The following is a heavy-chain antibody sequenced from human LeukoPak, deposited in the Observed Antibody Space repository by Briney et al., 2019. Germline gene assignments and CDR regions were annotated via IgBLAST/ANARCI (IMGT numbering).Heavy chain of an antibody. V-gene: IGHV3-23*01. J-gene: IGHJ4*02. CDR3: AKLGYYYDSSGYYSSDY. D-gene: IGHD3-22*01. Sequence: GGSLRLSCAASGFTFSTYAVNWVRQAPGKGLEWVSTISGSGGSTYYADSVKGRFTISRDNSKNTLYLQMNSLRAEDTAVYYCAKLGYYYDSSGYYSSDYWGQGTLVTVSS. CDR2: ISGSGGST. CDR1: GFTFSTYA.